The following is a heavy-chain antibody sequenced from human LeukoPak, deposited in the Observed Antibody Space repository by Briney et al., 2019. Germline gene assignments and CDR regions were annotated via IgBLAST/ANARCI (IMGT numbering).Heavy chain of an antibody. Sequence: SETLSLTCTVSGGSISSYYWSWIRQPPGKGLEWIGYIYYSGSTNYNPSLKSRVTISVDTSKNQFSLKLISVTAADTAVYYCARDQDSGFDYWGQGTLVTVSS. J-gene: IGHJ4*02. CDR1: GGSISSYY. CDR3: ARDQDSGFDY. V-gene: IGHV4-59*01. CDR2: IYYSGST. D-gene: IGHD3-10*01.